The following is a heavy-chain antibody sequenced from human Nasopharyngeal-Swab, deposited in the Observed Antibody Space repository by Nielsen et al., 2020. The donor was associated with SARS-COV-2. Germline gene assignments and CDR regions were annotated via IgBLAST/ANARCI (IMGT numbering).Heavy chain of an antibody. CDR2: IHPGGVS. D-gene: IGHD3-16*01. V-gene: IGHV3-53*01. J-gene: IGHJ4*02. Sequence: WIRQPPGKGLEWASIIHPGGVSAYADSVRGRFSISRDDFKNTLYLEMDSLRPEDTAVYYCATDKVRYDYALAYWGQGTLVTVSS. CDR3: ATDKVRYDYALAY.